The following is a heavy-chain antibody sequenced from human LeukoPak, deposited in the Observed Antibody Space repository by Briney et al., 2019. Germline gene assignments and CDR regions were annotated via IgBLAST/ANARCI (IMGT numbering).Heavy chain of an antibody. D-gene: IGHD4-17*01. CDR1: GGSISSYY. Sequence: SETLSLTCTVSGGSISSYYWSWIRQPPGKGLGWIGYIYYSGSTNYNPSLKSRVTISVDTSKNQFSLKLSSVTAADTAVYYCARALGSTNGDYDYWGQGTLVTVSS. CDR3: ARALGSTNGDYDY. CDR2: IYYSGST. J-gene: IGHJ4*02. V-gene: IGHV4-59*01.